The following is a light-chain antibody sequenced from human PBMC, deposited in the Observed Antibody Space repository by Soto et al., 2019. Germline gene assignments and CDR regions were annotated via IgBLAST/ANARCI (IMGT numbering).Light chain of an antibody. V-gene: IGLV2-14*01. Sequence: QSALTQPASVSGSPGQSITISCTGTSSDVGGYNYVSWYQQHPVKAPKLMIYDVSNRPSGVSNRFSGSKSGNTASLTLSGLQAEYEADYYCSSYTSSSDVVFGGGTQLTVL. J-gene: IGLJ2*01. CDR1: SSDVGGYNY. CDR3: SSYTSSSDVV. CDR2: DVS.